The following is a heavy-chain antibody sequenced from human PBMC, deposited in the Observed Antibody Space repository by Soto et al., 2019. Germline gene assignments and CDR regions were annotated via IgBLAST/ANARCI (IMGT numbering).Heavy chain of an antibody. D-gene: IGHD2-2*01. J-gene: IGHJ4*02. CDR3: ATTTEFFYYFDY. V-gene: IGHV3-48*03. CDR2: ISRSGSTT. CDR1: GFTFSNYE. Sequence: PGGSLRLSCAASGFTFSNYEMNWVRQAPGKGLEWVSYISRSGSTTYYADSVKGLFTISRDNSKNTLHLQMNTLRAEDTAVYYCATTTEFFYYFDYWGQGMLVTVSS.